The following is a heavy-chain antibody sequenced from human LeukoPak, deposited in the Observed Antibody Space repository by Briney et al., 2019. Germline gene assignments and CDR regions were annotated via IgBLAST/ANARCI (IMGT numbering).Heavy chain of an antibody. CDR3: ASGGYDSSGYYNWFDP. J-gene: IGHJ5*02. V-gene: IGHV1-2*02. CDR1: GYTFTSYY. CDR2: INPNSGGT. D-gene: IGHD3-22*01. Sequence: ASVKVSCKASGYTFTSYYIHWVRQAPGQGLEWMGWINPNSGGTNCAQKFQGRVTMTRDTSIGTAYMELSSLRSDDTAVYYCASGGYDSSGYYNWFDPWGQGTLVTVSS.